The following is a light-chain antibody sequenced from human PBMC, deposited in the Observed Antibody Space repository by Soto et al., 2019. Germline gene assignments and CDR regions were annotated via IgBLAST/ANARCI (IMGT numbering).Light chain of an antibody. CDR2: EVA. Sequence: QSVLTQPASVSGSPGQSITISCTGTSSDVGGYNYVSWYQQHPGKAPKLMIYEVANRPSGVSTRFSGSKSGNTASLTFSGLQAEDEADYYCSSYASSSTLVFGGGTKLTVL. V-gene: IGLV2-14*01. J-gene: IGLJ2*01. CDR3: SSYASSSTLV. CDR1: SSDVGGYNY.